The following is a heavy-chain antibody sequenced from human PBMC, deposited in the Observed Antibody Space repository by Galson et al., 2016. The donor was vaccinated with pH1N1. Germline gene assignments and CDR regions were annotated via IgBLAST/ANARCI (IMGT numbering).Heavy chain of an antibody. CDR2: IYYSGST. D-gene: IGHD6-13*01. CDR1: GGSISSGGYY. Sequence: TLSLTCTVSGGSISSGGYYWSWIRQHPGKGLEWIGYIYYSGSTYYNPSLKSRVTISVDTSKNQFSLKLSSVTAADTAVYYCARSSSSRETEYYFDYWGRGTLVTVSS. J-gene: IGHJ4*01. V-gene: IGHV4-31*03. CDR3: ARSSSSRETEYYFDY.